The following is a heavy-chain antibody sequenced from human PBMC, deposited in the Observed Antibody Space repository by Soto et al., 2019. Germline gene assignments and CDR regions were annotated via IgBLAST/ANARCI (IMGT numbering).Heavy chain of an antibody. J-gene: IGHJ5*02. CDR1: GFTFSSYA. Sequence: GGSLRLSCAASGFTFSSYAMSWVRQAPGKGLEWVSAISGSGGSTYYADSVKGRFTVSRDNAKNSLYLQMNSLRAEDTAVYYCARGVITIFGVVPPFVDPRGQGTLVTVSS. CDR3: ARGVITIFGVVPPFVDP. D-gene: IGHD3-3*01. CDR2: ISGSGGST. V-gene: IGHV3-23*01.